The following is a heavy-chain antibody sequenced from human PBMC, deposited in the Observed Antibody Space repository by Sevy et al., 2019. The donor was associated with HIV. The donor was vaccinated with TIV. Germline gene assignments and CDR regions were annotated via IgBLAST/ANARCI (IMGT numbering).Heavy chain of an antibody. CDR2: IYYSGST. V-gene: IGHV4-61*01. Sequence: SETLSLTCTVSGGSVSSDNYYWSWIRQPPGKGLEWIGNIYYSGSTNYNPSLKSRVTISVDTSKNQFSLKLSSVTAADTAVYYCARDHSRSYYDSWLDPWGQGTLVTVSS. CDR3: ARDHSRSYYDSWLDP. J-gene: IGHJ5*02. D-gene: IGHD1-26*01. CDR1: GGSVSSDNYY.